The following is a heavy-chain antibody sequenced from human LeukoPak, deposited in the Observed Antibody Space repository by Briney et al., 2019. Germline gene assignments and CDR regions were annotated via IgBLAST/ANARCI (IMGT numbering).Heavy chain of an antibody. V-gene: IGHV4-4*07. D-gene: IGHD2-21*02. CDR1: ARSTKNYF. J-gene: IGHJ4*02. CDR3: ARGAPARMTATLDY. Sequence: PSETLSLTCTVPARSTKNYFCSSVPQPAGEGLEWIGRIYTSGSTNYNPSLRSRVTISVDMSKNQFSLKLSSVTAVDTAVYDCARGAPARMTATLDYWGQGILVTVSS. CDR2: IYTSGST.